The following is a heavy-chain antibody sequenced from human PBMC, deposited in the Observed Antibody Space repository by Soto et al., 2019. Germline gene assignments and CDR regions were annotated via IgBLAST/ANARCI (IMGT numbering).Heavy chain of an antibody. CDR1: GGSISSGGYY. V-gene: IGHV4-31*03. J-gene: IGHJ3*02. CDR2: IYYSGST. D-gene: IGHD2-15*01. CDR3: ARDSSPGHDIVAAFEI. Sequence: QVQLQESGPGLVKPSQTLSLTCTVSGGSISSGGYYWSWIRQHPGKGLEWIGYIYYSGSTYYNPSLKSRVTFSVDTTKNQFSLKLSSVTAAETAVYYCARDSSPGHDIVAAFEIWGQGTMVTVSS.